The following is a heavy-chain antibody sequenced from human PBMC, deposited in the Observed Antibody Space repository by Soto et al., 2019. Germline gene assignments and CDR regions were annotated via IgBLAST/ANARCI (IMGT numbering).Heavy chain of an antibody. Sequence: SETLSLTCTVSGGSISSYYWSWIRQPPGKGLEWIGYIYYSGSTNYNPSLKSRVTISVDTSKNQFSLKLSSVTAADTAVYYCARGLDSGPDDYWGQGTLVAVSS. J-gene: IGHJ4*02. V-gene: IGHV4-59*01. CDR3: ARGLDSGPDDY. D-gene: IGHD2-15*01. CDR1: GGSISSYY. CDR2: IYYSGST.